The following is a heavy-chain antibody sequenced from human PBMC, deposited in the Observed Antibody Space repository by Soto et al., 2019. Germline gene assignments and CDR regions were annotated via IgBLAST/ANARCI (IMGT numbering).Heavy chain of an antibody. V-gene: IGHV1-18*01. CDR3: AVEFRPQVAVGTRICHI. D-gene: IGHD1-1*01. Sequence: QVQLVQSGDEVRKPGASVKISCKASGYSFTNYGISWVRQAPGQGLEWMGWISAYNGNTKFAQKVQGRVTMATDTSTSSATMALTSLTSHDTAVYYCAVEFRPQVAVGTRICHIWGQGTLFTVTS. CDR2: ISAYNGNT. J-gene: IGHJ4*01. CDR1: GYSFTNYG.